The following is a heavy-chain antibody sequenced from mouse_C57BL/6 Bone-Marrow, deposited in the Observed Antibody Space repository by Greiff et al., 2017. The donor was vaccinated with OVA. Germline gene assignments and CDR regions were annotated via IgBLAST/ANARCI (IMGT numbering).Heavy chain of an antibody. Sequence: EVQVVESGGGLVKPGGSLKLSCAASGFTFSDYGMHWVRQAPEKGLEWVAYISSGSSTIYYADTVKGRFTISRDNAKNTLFLQMTSLRSEDTAMYYCARRLTGPGYWGQGTTLTVSS. D-gene: IGHD4-1*01. CDR3: ARRLTGPGY. V-gene: IGHV5-17*01. J-gene: IGHJ2*01. CDR1: GFTFSDYG. CDR2: ISSGSSTI.